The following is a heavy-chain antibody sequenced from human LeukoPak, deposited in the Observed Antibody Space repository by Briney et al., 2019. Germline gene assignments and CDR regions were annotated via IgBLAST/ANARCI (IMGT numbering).Heavy chain of an antibody. CDR2: FDPEDGET. V-gene: IGHV1-24*01. D-gene: IGHD3-10*01. J-gene: IGHJ4*02. CDR1: GYTLTELS. Sequence: ASVKVSCQVSGYTLTELSMHGVRQAPGKGLEWMGGFDPEDGETIYAQKFQGRVTMTEDTSTDTAYMGLSSLRSEDTAVYYCATVYGSGSYGYFDYWGQGTLVTVSS. CDR3: ATVYGSGSYGYFDY.